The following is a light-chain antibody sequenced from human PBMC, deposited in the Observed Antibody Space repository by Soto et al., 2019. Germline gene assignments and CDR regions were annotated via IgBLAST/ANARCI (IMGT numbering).Light chain of an antibody. CDR2: DAS. CDR3: HTYNSYSLHT. CDR1: QSVSRR. J-gene: IGKJ2*01. V-gene: IGKV1-5*01. Sequence: DIQMTQSPSTLSASVGDRITITRRASQSVSRRLAWFQQKPGKAPKLLIYDASSLESGVPSRFSGRGSGTEFTPTISSLQPDDCSKYYCHTYNSYSLHTFGQGTKLEIK.